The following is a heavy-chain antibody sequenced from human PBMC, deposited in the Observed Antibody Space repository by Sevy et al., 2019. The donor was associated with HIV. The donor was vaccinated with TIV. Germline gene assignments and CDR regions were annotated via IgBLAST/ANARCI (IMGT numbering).Heavy chain of an antibody. Sequence: GGSLRLSCAASGFTFTNYAMNWVRQAQGKGLEWVSAISGSGGTTYYADSVQGRFTISRAKSKNTLYLQMNSPRADDTAVYYCAKVLARGVAVAGTAWGMDVWGQGTTVTVSS. CDR1: GFTFTNYA. CDR3: AKVLARGVAVAGTAWGMDV. CDR2: ISGSGGTT. D-gene: IGHD6-19*01. V-gene: IGHV3-23*01. J-gene: IGHJ6*02.